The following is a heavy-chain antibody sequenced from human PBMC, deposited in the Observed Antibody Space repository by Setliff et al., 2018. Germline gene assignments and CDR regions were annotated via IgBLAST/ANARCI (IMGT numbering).Heavy chain of an antibody. CDR2: IFWSDEK. V-gene: IGHV2-5*01. Sequence: GSGPTLVNPTQTLTLTCTFSGFSLSTSGVGVGWIRQPPGKALEWLAFIFWSDEKQYSPSLNNRLTITKDTSRNQVVLTMTNVDPVDTATYYCTHPSYNSGDYYGMDVWGQGTTVTVSS. CDR3: THPSYNSGDYYGMDV. CDR1: GFSLSTSGVG. D-gene: IGHD5-12*01. J-gene: IGHJ6*02.